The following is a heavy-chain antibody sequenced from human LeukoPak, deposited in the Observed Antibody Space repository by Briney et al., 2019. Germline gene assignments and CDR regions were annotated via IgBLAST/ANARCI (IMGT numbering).Heavy chain of an antibody. D-gene: IGHD1-26*01. V-gene: IGHV3-23*01. Sequence: GGSLRLSCAASGFTFSSYAMSWVRQAPWKGLEWVSAISGSGGSTYYADSVKGRFTISRDNSKNTLYLQMNSLRAKDTAVYYCAKAHSGSYCFDYWGQGTLVTVSS. CDR3: AKAHSGSYCFDY. J-gene: IGHJ4*02. CDR1: GFTFSSYA. CDR2: ISGSGGST.